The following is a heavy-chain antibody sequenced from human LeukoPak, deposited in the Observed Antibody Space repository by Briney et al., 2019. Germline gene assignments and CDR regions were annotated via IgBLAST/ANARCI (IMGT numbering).Heavy chain of an antibody. CDR3: AKDSETTSSGPLFDY. D-gene: IGHD6-19*01. Sequence: PGPSLRLSCAASGFTFDEYAMDSVRHGPGKGMGWVSGISWNSGSIGYADSVKGRFTISRDNAKNSLYLQMNSLRAQDTALYYCAKDSETTSSGPLFDYWGQGTLVTVSS. J-gene: IGHJ4*02. V-gene: IGHV3-9*01. CDR1: GFTFDEYA. CDR2: ISWNSGSI.